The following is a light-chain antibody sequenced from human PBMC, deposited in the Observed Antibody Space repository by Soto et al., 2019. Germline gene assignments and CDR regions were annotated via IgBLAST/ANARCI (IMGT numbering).Light chain of an antibody. CDR2: GAS. Sequence: IGLTQSPAPLSASPGERATLSCRASESVSSNLAWYQQRPGQAPRLLIYGASSRATGIPDRFSGSGSGTGFTLTISRLEPEDFAVYYCRQYGSSLWTFGQGTKVDIK. CDR1: ESVSSN. J-gene: IGKJ1*01. V-gene: IGKV3-20*01. CDR3: RQYGSSLWT.